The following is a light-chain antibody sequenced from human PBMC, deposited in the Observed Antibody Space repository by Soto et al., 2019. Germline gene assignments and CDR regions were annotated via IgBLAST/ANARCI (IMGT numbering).Light chain of an antibody. CDR2: GAS. CDR1: QSVSSSY. V-gene: IGKV3-20*01. J-gene: IGKJ2*01. Sequence: EMGLTQSPGTLSSSPGERATLACRASQSVSSSYVAWYQQKPRHAPSLLIYGASSRAAGIPDRFSGSGSWTDFTLTITGLQTDDFAVSYCQDYDSSPYTVGQGTKLEIK. CDR3: QDYDSSPYT.